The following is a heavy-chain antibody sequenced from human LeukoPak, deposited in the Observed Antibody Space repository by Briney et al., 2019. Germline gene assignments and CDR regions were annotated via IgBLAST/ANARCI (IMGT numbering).Heavy chain of an antibody. CDR2: IRYDGSNK. CDR3: AKGKWDWDTAMVPAVY. V-gene: IGHV3-30*02. CDR1: GFTFSSYG. J-gene: IGHJ4*02. D-gene: IGHD5-18*01. Sequence: PGGSLRLSCAASGFTFSSYGMHWVRQAPGKGLEWVAFIRYDGSNKYYADSVKGRFTISRDNSKNTLYLQMNSLRAEDTAVYYCAKGKWDWDTAMVPAVYWGQGTLVTVSS.